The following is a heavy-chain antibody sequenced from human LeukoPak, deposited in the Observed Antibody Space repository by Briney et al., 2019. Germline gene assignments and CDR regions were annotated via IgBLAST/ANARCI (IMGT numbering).Heavy chain of an antibody. V-gene: IGHV3-53*01. CDR3: ASTMIRGVP. Sequence: GGSLRLSCAASGFTVSSNYMSWVRQAPGKGLEWVSAISGTGGSTYYADSVKGRFTISRDNSKNTLYLQMNSLRAEDTAVYYCASTMIRGVPWGQGTLVTVSS. J-gene: IGHJ5*02. CDR1: GFTVSSNY. D-gene: IGHD3-10*01. CDR2: ISGTGGST.